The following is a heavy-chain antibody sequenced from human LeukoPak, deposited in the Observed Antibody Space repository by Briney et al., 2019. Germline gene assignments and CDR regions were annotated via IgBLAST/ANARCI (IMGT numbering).Heavy chain of an antibody. Sequence: PAGGSLRLSCAASGFTFTKYWMSWVRQAPGKRLECVASINQDESVKRYVDSAKGRFTIPRDNTQNSVYLEMNSLTAEDTALYYCARDLWAQQEGDGFDIWGQGTMVIVSS. D-gene: IGHD6-13*01. J-gene: IGHJ3*02. CDR1: GFTFTKYW. CDR3: ARDLWAQQEGDGFDI. V-gene: IGHV3-7*03. CDR2: INQDESVK.